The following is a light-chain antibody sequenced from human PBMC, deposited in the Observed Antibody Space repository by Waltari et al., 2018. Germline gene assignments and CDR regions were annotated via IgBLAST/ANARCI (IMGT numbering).Light chain of an antibody. Sequence: QSVLTQPPSVSAAPGPRVTISCSGSSSNTGNNYVSWYQQLPGTVPKLLIFDHTQRPSGMPDRFSGSKSGTSATLDITGLQTGDEADYYCAIWDSSLSIVIFGGGTKLTVL. J-gene: IGLJ2*01. CDR1: SSNTGNNY. V-gene: IGLV1-51*01. CDR3: AIWDSSLSIVI. CDR2: DHT.